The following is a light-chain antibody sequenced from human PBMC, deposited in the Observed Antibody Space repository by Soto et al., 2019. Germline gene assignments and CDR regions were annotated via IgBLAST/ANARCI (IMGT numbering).Light chain of an antibody. V-gene: IGLV1-51*02. CDR3: GTWHSGLNPGV. CDR1: SSNIGESY. CDR2: EDN. J-gene: IGLJ3*02. Sequence: QSVLTQPPSVSAAPGQKITISCSGSSSNIGESYVSWYQQIPGTAPKLLIYEDNKRPSGIPDRFSGSKSGTSATLGITGLQTGDEADYYCGTWHSGLNPGVFGGGTQLTVL.